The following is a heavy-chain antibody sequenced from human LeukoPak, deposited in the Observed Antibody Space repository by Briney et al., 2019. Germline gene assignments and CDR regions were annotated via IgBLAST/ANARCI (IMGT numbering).Heavy chain of an antibody. CDR1: GVSISSYY. CDR2: IYYSGST. V-gene: IGHV4-59*01. CDR3: ARGGPPGYYYDYYMDV. J-gene: IGHJ6*03. Sequence: SETLSLTCTVSGVSISSYYWSWIRQTPGKGLEWLGYIYYSGSTNFNPSLKSRVTISVDTSKNQFSLKMSSVTAADTAVYFCARGGPPGYYYDYYMDVWGKGTTVTISS.